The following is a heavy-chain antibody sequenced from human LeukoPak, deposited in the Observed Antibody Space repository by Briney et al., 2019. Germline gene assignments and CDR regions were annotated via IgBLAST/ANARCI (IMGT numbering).Heavy chain of an antibody. CDR3: AKVAYVFWSGYSTPYYFDY. J-gene: IGHJ4*02. V-gene: IGHV3-30-3*01. Sequence: GGSLRLSCAASEFTFSSYTMYWVRQAPGKGLEWVAVISYDGSNKYYADSVKGRFSISRDNSKNTLYLQMNSLRTEDTAVYYCAKVAYVFWSGYSTPYYFDYWGQGTLVTVSS. CDR2: ISYDGSNK. D-gene: IGHD3-3*01. CDR1: EFTFSSYT.